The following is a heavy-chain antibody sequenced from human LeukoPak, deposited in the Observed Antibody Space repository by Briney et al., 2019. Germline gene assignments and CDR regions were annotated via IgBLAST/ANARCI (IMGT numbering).Heavy chain of an antibody. J-gene: IGHJ4*02. V-gene: IGHV3-74*01. D-gene: IGHD5-12*01. CDR1: GFTFSSYW. Sequence: GGSLRLSCAASGFTFSSYWMHWVRQAPGKGLVWVSRINSDGSSTNYADSVKGRFTISRDNAKNTLYLQMNSLRAEDTAVYYCARAQHSGYERYQYYFDYWGQGTLVTASS. CDR2: INSDGSST. CDR3: ARAQHSGYERYQYYFDY.